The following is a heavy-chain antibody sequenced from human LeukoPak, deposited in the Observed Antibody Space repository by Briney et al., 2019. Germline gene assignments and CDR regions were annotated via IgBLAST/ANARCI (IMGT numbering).Heavy chain of an antibody. CDR2: ISSSSSYT. Sequence: GGSLRLSCAASGFTFSDYYMSWIRQAPGKGLEWASYISSSSSYTNYADSVKGRFTISRDNAKNSLYLQMNSLRAEDTAVYYCARAHHSSSWPHYYFDYWGQGTLVTVSS. CDR1: GFTFSDYY. V-gene: IGHV3-11*05. D-gene: IGHD6-13*01. J-gene: IGHJ4*02. CDR3: ARAHHSSSWPHYYFDY.